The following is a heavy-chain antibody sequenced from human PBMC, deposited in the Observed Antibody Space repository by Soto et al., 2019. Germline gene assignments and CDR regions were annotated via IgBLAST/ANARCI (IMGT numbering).Heavy chain of an antibody. D-gene: IGHD4-17*01. V-gene: IGHV1-69*01. CDR3: ARGGLTGGDYVVYYYYGKDV. CDR2: IIPIFGTA. Sequence: QVQLVQSGAEVKKPGSSVKVSCKASGGTFSSYAISWVRQAPGQGLEWMGGIIPIFGTANYAQKFQGRVTITADESTSTAYMQLISLRSEDTAVYYCARGGLTGGDYVVYYYYGKDVWCQGTTITVSS. J-gene: IGHJ6*02. CDR1: GGTFSSYA.